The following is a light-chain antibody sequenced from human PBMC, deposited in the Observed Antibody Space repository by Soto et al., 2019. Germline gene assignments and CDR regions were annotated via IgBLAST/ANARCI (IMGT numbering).Light chain of an antibody. J-gene: IGKJ4*01. Sequence: EIMLTQSPATLSLKPGERATLSCRASQSVSSYLAWYQQKPGQAPRLLIYDASNRATGIPARFSGSGSGTDFTLTISRLEPEDFAVYYCQQFSSYPLTFGGGT. CDR3: QQFSSYPLT. CDR2: DAS. CDR1: QSVSSY. V-gene: IGKV3-11*01.